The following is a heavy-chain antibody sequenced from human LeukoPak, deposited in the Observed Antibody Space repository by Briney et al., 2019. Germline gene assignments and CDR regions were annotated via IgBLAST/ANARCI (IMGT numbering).Heavy chain of an antibody. CDR3: ARGRLGDAFDI. Sequence: GGSLRLSCAASGFTFSSYSMNWVRQAPGKGLEWVSYISSSSSTIYYADSVKGRFTISRDNAKNSLYLQMNSLRAEDTAVYYCARGRLGDAFDIWGQGTMVTVSS. J-gene: IGHJ3*02. V-gene: IGHV3-48*01. CDR1: GFTFSSYS. CDR2: ISSSSSTI. D-gene: IGHD3-16*01.